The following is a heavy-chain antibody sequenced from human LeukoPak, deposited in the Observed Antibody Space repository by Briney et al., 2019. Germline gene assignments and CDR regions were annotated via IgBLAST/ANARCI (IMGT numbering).Heavy chain of an antibody. CDR3: ARSLPYGTTWYGRSDF. J-gene: IGHJ4*02. D-gene: IGHD6-13*01. V-gene: IGHV3-7*03. CDR2: IRQDGDTK. CDR1: GFPFNAYW. Sequence: GGSLRLSCAASGFPFNAYWMTWVRQAPGKGLEWVAIIRQDGDTKYYVDSVKGRFTISRDNAMNSLYLQMNSLRAEDTAIYYCARSLPYGTTWYGRSDFWGQGTLVIVSS.